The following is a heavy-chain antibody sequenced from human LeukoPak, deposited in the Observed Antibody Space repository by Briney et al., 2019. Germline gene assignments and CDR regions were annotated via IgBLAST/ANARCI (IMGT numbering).Heavy chain of an antibody. CDR3: ARVAMDQYYFDY. V-gene: IGHV4-59*01. CDR2: IYYSGST. Sequence: PSETLSLTCAVYGGSFSGYYWSWIRQPPGKGLEWIGYIYYSGSTNYNPSLKSRVTISVDTSKNQFSLKLSSVTAADTAVYYCARVAMDQYYFDYWGQGTLATVSS. CDR1: GGSFSGYY. J-gene: IGHJ4*02. D-gene: IGHD5-18*01.